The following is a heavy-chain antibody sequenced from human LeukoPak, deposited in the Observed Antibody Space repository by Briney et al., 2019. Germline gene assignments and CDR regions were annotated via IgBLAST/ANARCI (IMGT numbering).Heavy chain of an antibody. CDR1: GYTSISYG. CDR3: ASDGSSGVFDY. D-gene: IGHD6-6*01. J-gene: IGHJ4*02. CDR2: ISGYTVNT. V-gene: IGHV1-18*01. Sequence: ASVKVSCKASGYTSISYGLCGVPQAPGQGLEWMGWISGYTVNTNYAQKLRGSVTMSTETSPRTAYVELKSLRSDDTAVYYCASDGSSGVFDYWGQGNLVTVSP.